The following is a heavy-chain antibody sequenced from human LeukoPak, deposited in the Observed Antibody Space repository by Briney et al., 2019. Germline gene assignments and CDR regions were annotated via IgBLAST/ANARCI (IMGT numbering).Heavy chain of an antibody. Sequence: HPGRSLRLSCAASGFTFSSYGMHWVRQAPGKGLEWVAVIWYDGSNKYYADSVKGRFTISRDNSKNTLYLQMNSLRAEDTAVYYCARDFIPSSGWIYGMGVWGQGTTVTVSS. CDR3: ARDFIPSSGWIYGMGV. CDR2: IWYDGSNK. J-gene: IGHJ6*02. CDR1: GFTFSSYG. D-gene: IGHD6-19*01. V-gene: IGHV3-33*01.